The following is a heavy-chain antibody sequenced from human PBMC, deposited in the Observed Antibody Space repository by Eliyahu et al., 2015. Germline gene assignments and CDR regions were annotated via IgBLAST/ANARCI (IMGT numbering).Heavy chain of an antibody. CDR1: GYTXTDXX. CDR2: VDPEDGET. Sequence: EVQLVQSGAEVKKPGATVXISCKVSGYTXTDXXMHWVQQAPGKGLEXMGLVDPEDGETIYAEKXQGRXTITADTSTDTAYMELSSLRSEDTAVYYCATGAYRYSGSYMSFDPWGQGTLVTVSS. D-gene: IGHD1-26*01. V-gene: IGHV1-69-2*01. CDR3: ATGAYRYSGSYMSFDP. J-gene: IGHJ5*02.